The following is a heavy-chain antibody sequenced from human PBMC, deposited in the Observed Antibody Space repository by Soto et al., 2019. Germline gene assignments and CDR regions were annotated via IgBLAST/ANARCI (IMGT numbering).Heavy chain of an antibody. V-gene: IGHV4-34*01. CDR1: GGSFSGYY. J-gene: IGHJ5*02. CDR3: ARGGGAKGTYYDFWSGYRWFDP. CDR2: INHSGST. D-gene: IGHD3-3*01. Sequence: SETLSLTCAVYGGSFSGYYWSWIRQPPGKGLEWIGEINHSGSTNYNPSLKSRVTISVDTSKNQFSLKLSSVTAADTAVYYCARGGGAKGTYYDFWSGYRWFDPWGQGTLVTVSS.